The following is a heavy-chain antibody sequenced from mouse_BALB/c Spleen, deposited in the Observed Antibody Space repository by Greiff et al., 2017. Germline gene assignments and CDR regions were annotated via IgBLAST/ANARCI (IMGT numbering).Heavy chain of an antibody. CDR3: ARSLIDY. CDR2: ISSGSSTI. CDR1: GFTFSSFG. J-gene: IGHJ2*01. V-gene: IGHV5-17*02. Sequence: EVKVVESGGGLVQPGGSRKLSCAASGFTFSSFGMHWVRQAPEKGLEWVAYISSGSSTIYYADTVKGRFTISRDNPKNTLFLQMTSLRSEDTAMYYCARSLIDYWGQGTTLTVSS.